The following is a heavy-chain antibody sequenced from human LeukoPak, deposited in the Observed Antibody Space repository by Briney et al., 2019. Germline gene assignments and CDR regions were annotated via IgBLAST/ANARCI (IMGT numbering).Heavy chain of an antibody. CDR2: ISYDGSNK. V-gene: IGHV3-30*04. CDR1: GFTFSSYA. Sequence: GRSLRLSCAASGFTFSSYAMHWVRQAPGKGLEWVAVISYDGSNKYYADSVKGRFTISRDNSKNTLCLQMNSLRAEDTAVYYCPRAHIVVVAATSSDCWGQGTLVTVSS. J-gene: IGHJ4*02. CDR3: PRAHIVVVAATSSDC. D-gene: IGHD2-21*02.